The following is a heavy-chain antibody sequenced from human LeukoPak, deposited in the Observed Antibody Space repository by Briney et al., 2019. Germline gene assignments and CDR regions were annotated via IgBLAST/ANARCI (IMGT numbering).Heavy chain of an antibody. CDR2: ISAYNGNT. J-gene: IGHJ5*02. CDR3: ARDLMYCSSTSCYGNWFDL. V-gene: IGHV1-18*04. CDR1: GYTFTSYG. D-gene: IGHD2-2*01. Sequence: GASVKVSCKGSGYTFTSYGISWVRQAPGQGLEWMGWISAYNGNTNYAQKLQGRVTMTTDTSTSTAYMELRSLRSDDTAVYYCARDLMYCSSTSCYGNWFDLWGQGTLVTVSS.